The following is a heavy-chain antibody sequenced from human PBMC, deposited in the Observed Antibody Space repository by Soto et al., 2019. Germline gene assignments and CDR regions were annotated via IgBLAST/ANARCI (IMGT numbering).Heavy chain of an antibody. CDR1: GCSISSFY. CDR3: ASSRAVGAFDI. V-gene: IGHV4-59*08. J-gene: IGHJ3*02. D-gene: IGHD2-15*01. CDR2: IYYSGST. Sequence: PSETLSLTCTVSGCSISSFYWSLIRQPPGKGLEWIGYIYYSGSTNYNPSLKSRVTISVDTSKNQFSLKLSSVTAADTAVYYCASSRAVGAFDIWGQGTMVTVSS.